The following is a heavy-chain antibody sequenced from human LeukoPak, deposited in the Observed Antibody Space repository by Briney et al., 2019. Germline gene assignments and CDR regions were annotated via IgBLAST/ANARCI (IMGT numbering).Heavy chain of an antibody. CDR1: GGSFSGYY. CDR3: ARGFGSSSGGFDY. D-gene: IGHD6-6*01. CDR2: INHNGST. Sequence: SETLSLTCAVYGGSFSGYYWSWIRQPPGKGLEWIGEINHNGSTNYNPSLKSRVTISVDTSKNQFSLKLSSVTAADTAVYYCARGFGSSSGGFDYWGQGTLVTVSS. J-gene: IGHJ4*02. V-gene: IGHV4-34*01.